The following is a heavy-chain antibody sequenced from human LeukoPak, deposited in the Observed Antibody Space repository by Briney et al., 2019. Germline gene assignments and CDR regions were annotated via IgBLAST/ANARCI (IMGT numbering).Heavy chain of an antibody. CDR2: ITSSSSTI. D-gene: IGHD1-26*01. J-gene: IGHJ3*02. Sequence: AGSLRLSCAASGFTFSSYTMNWVRQAPGKGLEWVSYITSSSSTIYYADSVKGRFTISRDDAKNSLYLQMNSLRAEDTAVYYCAGGLATGIVGATTRDAFDIWGQGTMVTVSS. CDR3: AGGLATGIVGATTRDAFDI. CDR1: GFTFSSYT. V-gene: IGHV3-48*01.